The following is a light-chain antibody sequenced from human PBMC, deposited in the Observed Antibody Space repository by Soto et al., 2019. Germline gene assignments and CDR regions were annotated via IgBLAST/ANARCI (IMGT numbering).Light chain of an antibody. V-gene: IGLV1-40*01. Sequence: QAVVTQPPSLSGAPGQRVTISCTGSSSNIGAGYDVHWYQQVPGTAPKLLIFDNNNRPSGVPDRFSGSKSGTSASLAITGLQAEDEADYYCCSYAGSSVVFGGGTKLTVL. CDR1: SSNIGAGYD. CDR3: CSYAGSSVV. J-gene: IGLJ2*01. CDR2: DNN.